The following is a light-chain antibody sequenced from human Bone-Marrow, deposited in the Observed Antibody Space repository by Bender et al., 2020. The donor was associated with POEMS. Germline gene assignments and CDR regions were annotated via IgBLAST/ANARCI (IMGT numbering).Light chain of an antibody. Sequence: QSALTQPASVSGSPGQSITISCTGTSSDVGTYNLVSWYQQHPDRAPKLMIYDVSKRPSGVSDRFSGSKSDYTASLTIFGLQADDEADYYCSSFTTSNTYVFGTGTMVTVL. J-gene: IGLJ1*01. CDR3: SSFTTSNTYV. CDR1: SSDVGTYNL. V-gene: IGLV2-14*02. CDR2: DVS.